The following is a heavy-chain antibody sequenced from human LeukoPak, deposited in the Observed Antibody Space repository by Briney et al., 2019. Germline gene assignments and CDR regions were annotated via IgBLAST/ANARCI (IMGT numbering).Heavy chain of an antibody. D-gene: IGHD2-21*01. J-gene: IGHJ4*02. CDR3: ARQGVDIVVVEY. Sequence: PSEPLSLTCAVYGGSFSGYYWSWIRQPPGKGLEWIGEINHSGSTNYNPSLKSRVTISVDTSKNQFSLKLSSVTAADTAVYYCARQGVDIVVVEYWGQGTLLTVSS. CDR2: INHSGST. V-gene: IGHV4-34*01. CDR1: GGSFSGYY.